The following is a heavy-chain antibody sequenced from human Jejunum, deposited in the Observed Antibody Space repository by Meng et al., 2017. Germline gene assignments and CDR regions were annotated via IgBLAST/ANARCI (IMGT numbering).Heavy chain of an antibody. D-gene: IGHD6-13*01. V-gene: IGHV4-39*07. CDR1: GDSISGSPYY. J-gene: IGHJ4*02. Sequence: SETLSLTCTVSGDSISGSPYYWDWIRQPPGKGLEWIGTVYYSGSTYYNPSLKSRVTVSEDTSKNQFSLKLSSVTAADTAVYYCARDHGSSNWFYYWGQGTLVTVSS. CDR2: VYYSGST. CDR3: ARDHGSSNWFYY.